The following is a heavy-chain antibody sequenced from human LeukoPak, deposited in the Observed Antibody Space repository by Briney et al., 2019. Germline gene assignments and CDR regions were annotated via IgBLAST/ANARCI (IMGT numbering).Heavy chain of an antibody. CDR2: INHSGST. V-gene: IGHV4-34*01. CDR1: GGSFSGYY. Sequence: SETLSLTCAVYGGSFSGYYWSWIRQPPGKGLEWIGEINHSGSTNYNPPLKSRVTISVDTSKNQFSLKLSSVTAADTAVYYCARRRYYYYMDVWGKGTTVTVSS. CDR3: ARRRYYYYMDV. J-gene: IGHJ6*03.